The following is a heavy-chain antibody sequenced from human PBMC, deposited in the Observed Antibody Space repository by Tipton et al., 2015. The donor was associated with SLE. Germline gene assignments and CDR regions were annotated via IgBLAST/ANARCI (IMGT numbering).Heavy chain of an antibody. D-gene: IGHD3-3*01. CDR1: GYTFTSYD. CDR2: MNPNSGNT. Sequence: QSGAEVKKPGASVKVSCKASGYTFTSYDINWVRQATGQGLEWMGWMNPNSGNTGYAQKFQGRVTMTRNTSISTAYMELSSLRSEDTAVYYCARFEKYDFWSGYPNYYYYGMDVWGQGTTVTVSS. J-gene: IGHJ6*02. V-gene: IGHV1-8*01. CDR3: ARFEKYDFWSGYPNYYYYGMDV.